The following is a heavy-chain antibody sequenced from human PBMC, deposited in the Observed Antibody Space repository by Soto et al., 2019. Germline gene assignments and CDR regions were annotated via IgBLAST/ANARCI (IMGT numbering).Heavy chain of an antibody. CDR3: AKLCSGSAAAGYYFDY. J-gene: IGHJ4*02. V-gene: IGHV3-23*01. CDR1: GFTFSSYA. Sequence: EVQLLESGGGLVQPGGSLRLSCAASGFTFSSYAMSWVRQAPGKGLEWVSAISGSGGSTYYADSVKGRFTISRDNSKNTLYLQMNSLRAEDTAVYYCAKLCSGSAAAGYYFDYWGQGTMVTVSS. D-gene: IGHD6-19*01. CDR2: ISGSGGST.